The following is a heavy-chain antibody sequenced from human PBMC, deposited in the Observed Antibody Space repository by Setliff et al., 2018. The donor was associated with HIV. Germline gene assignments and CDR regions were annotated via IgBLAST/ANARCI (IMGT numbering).Heavy chain of an antibody. V-gene: IGHV4-34*01. CDR3: ARLRRGPDAFDM. Sequence: LSLTCAVYGGSLSGYYWSWIRQPPGKGLEWIGEINHGVSTNYNPSLKSRVTMSLDTSKSQFSLKLASVTAADTAVFYCARLRRGPDAFDMWGQGTMVTVS. J-gene: IGHJ3*02. D-gene: IGHD5-12*01. CDR1: GGSLSGYY. CDR2: INHGVST.